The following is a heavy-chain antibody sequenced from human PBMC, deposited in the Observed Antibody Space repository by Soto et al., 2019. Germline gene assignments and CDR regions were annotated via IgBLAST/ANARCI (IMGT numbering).Heavy chain of an antibody. Sequence: ASVKVSWKASGYTFTTYAMHWVRQAPGQRLEWMGWINAGNGNTKYSQKFQGRVTITRDTSASTAYMELSSLRSEDTAVYYCARDGVCSGGTCYSHYYYYMDVWGKGTTVTVSS. J-gene: IGHJ6*03. CDR2: INAGNGNT. V-gene: IGHV1-3*01. CDR3: ARDGVCSGGTCYSHYYYYMDV. D-gene: IGHD2-15*01. CDR1: GYTFTTYA.